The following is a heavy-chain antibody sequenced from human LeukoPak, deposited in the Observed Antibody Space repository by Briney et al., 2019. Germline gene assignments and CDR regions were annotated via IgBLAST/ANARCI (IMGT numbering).Heavy chain of an antibody. CDR2: FDPEDGET. V-gene: IGHV1-24*01. Sequence: ASVKVSCKVSGYTLTKFSMRWVRQAPGKGLEWMGGFDPEDGETIYAQKFQGRVTMTEDTSTDTAYMELSSLRSEDTAVYYCATWYYYDSSDYYVADYWGQGTLVIVSS. J-gene: IGHJ4*02. D-gene: IGHD3-22*01. CDR3: ATWYYYDSSDYYVADY. CDR1: GYTLTKFS.